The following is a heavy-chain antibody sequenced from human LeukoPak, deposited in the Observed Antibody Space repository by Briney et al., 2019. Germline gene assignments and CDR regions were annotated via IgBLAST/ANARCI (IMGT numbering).Heavy chain of an antibody. CDR3: ARGRRYSSSRHDY. CDR2: INHSGST. J-gene: IGHJ4*02. Sequence: PSETLSLTCAVYGGSFSGYYWSWIRQPPGKGLEWLGEINHSGSTNYNPSLKSRVTMSVDTSKNQFSLKLSSVTAADTAVYYCARGRRYSSSRHDYWGQGTLVTVSS. D-gene: IGHD6-13*01. V-gene: IGHV4-34*01. CDR1: GGSFSGYY.